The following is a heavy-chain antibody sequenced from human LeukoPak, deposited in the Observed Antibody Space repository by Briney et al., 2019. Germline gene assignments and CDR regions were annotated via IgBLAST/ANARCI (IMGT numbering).Heavy chain of an antibody. CDR1: GYSFTSYW. Sequence: GESLKISCKGSGYSFTSYWIGWVRQMPGKGLEWMGIIYPGDSDTRYSPSFQGQVTISADQSISTAYLQWSSLKASDTAMYYCARRRILPGYYYYFDYWGQGTLVTVSS. CDR2: IYPGDSDT. CDR3: ARRRILPGYYYYFDY. D-gene: IGHD3-9*01. J-gene: IGHJ4*02. V-gene: IGHV5-51*01.